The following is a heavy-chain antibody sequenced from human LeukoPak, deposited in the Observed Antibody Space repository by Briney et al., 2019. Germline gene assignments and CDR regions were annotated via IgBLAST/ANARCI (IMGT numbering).Heavy chain of an antibody. V-gene: IGHV3-21*01. J-gene: IGHJ6*02. CDR2: ISSSSSYI. D-gene: IGHD2-15*01. CDR1: GFTFSSYS. Sequence: GGSLRLSCAASGFTFSSYSMNWVRQAPGKGLERVSSISSSSSYIYYADSVKGRFTISRDNAKNSLYLQMNSLRAEDTAVYYCARLALSYCSGGSCYSYGMDVWGQGTTVTVSS. CDR3: ARLALSYCSGGSCYSYGMDV.